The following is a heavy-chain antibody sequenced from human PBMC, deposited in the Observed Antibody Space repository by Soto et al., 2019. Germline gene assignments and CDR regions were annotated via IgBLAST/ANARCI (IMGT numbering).Heavy chain of an antibody. CDR3: TTGLWYFEP. V-gene: IGHV3-15*01. J-gene: IGHJ2*01. CDR1: GGAFSTAW. CDR2: IKSKTDGGTT. Sequence: GVSTSLSCPASGGAFSTAWMSWVRPAPGKGLEWVGRIKSKTDGGTTDYAAPVKGRFTISRDDSKNTLYLQMNSLKTEDTAVYYCTTGLWYFEPWGRGTLVTVAA.